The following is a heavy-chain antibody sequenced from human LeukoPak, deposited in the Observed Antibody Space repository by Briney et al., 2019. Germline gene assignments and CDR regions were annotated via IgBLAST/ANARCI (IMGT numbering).Heavy chain of an antibody. J-gene: IGHJ4*02. CDR3: ARGPDHGGSYYHD. CDR2: INRDESVT. Sequence: GGSLRLSCAASGFTFSSHWMHWVRQAPGKGLVWVSRINRDESVTEYADSVKGRFTISRDNAKNTLFLQMNSLRVEDTAVYYCARGPDHGGSYYHDWGQGTPVTVSS. D-gene: IGHD1-26*01. CDR1: GFTFSSHW. V-gene: IGHV3-74*01.